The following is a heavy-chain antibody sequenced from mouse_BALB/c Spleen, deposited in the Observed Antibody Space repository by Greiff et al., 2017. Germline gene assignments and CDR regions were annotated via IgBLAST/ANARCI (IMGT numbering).Heavy chain of an antibody. CDR1: GYTFTSYW. D-gene: IGHD2-4*01. CDR3: TRCDYDWYFDV. CDR2: IYPSDSYT. V-gene: IGHV1-69*02. Sequence: QVQLQQPGAELVRPGASVKLSCKASGYTFTSYWINWVKQRPGQGLEWIGNIYPSDSYTNYNQKFKDKATLTVDKSSSTAYMQLSSPTSEDSAVYYCTRCDYDWYFDVWGAGTTVTVSS. J-gene: IGHJ1*01.